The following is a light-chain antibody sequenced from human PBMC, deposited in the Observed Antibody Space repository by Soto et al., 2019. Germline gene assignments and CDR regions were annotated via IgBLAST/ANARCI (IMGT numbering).Light chain of an antibody. V-gene: IGKV3-20*01. CDR2: GVS. CDR1: QSVISNY. CDR3: QHISYSRYFS. Sequence: EILLTQSPGTLSLSPGERATLSCRAIQSVISNYLAWYQQKPGQAPRLLIYGVSSRATGIPDRFSCSGSGTDFTLTISRLEPDDFAGYYCQHISYSRYFSFGPGTKVEIK. J-gene: IGKJ3*01.